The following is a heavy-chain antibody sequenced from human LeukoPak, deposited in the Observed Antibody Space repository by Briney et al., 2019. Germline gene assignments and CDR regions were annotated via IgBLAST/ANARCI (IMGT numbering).Heavy chain of an antibody. Sequence: ASVKVSCKASGYTLTSYDINWVRQATGQGLEWMRWMNPNSGNTGYAQKFQGRVTMTRNTSISTAYMELSSLRSEDTAVYYCARGRRYFDWLLPRASSFDYWGQGTLVTVSS. CDR3: ARGRRYFDWLLPRASSFDY. CDR2: MNPNSGNT. J-gene: IGHJ4*02. D-gene: IGHD3-9*01. V-gene: IGHV1-8*01. CDR1: GYTLTSYD.